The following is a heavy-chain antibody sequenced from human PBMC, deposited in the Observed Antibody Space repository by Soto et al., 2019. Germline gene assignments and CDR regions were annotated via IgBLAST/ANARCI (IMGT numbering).Heavy chain of an antibody. CDR1: GGSFTGNF. D-gene: IGHD4-4*01. Sequence: SETLSLTCTVSGGSFTGNFWSWVRQPPGKGLEWIGYIYYSGSTYYNPSLKSRVTISVDTTKNQFSLKLSSVTAADTAVYYCARDEYSNAKGMDVWGQGTTVTVSS. CDR3: ARDEYSNAKGMDV. CDR2: IYYSGST. V-gene: IGHV4-59*06. J-gene: IGHJ6*02.